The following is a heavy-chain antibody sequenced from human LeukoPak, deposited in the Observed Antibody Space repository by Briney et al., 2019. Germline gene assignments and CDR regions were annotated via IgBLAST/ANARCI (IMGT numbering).Heavy chain of an antibody. V-gene: IGHV3-21*04. CDR1: GFTFSRYT. CDR2: ISSNSGFK. CDR3: TTILFY. J-gene: IGHJ4*02. D-gene: IGHD2/OR15-2a*01. Sequence: PGGSLRLSCAASGFTFSRYTMNWVRQAPGKGLEWVSSISSNSGFKKYADSLKGRFTISRDNAKNSLYLQMNSLKTEDTAVYYCTTILFYWGQGTLVTVSS.